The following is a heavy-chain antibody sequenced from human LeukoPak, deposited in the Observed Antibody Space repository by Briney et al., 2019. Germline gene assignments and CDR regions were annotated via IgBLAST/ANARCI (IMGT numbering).Heavy chain of an antibody. CDR3: TKDLHGDYGISY. V-gene: IGHV6-1*01. Sequence: PSQTLPLTCGISGDSVSSDSAIWNWIRQSPSRGLEWLGRTYYRSKWYNDYAKSVKSRIAINPDTSKNQVSLQLSSVTPEDTAVYYCTKDLHGDYGISYWGQGTLVTVSS. D-gene: IGHD4-17*01. J-gene: IGHJ4*02. CDR1: GDSVSSDSAI. CDR2: TYYRSKWYN.